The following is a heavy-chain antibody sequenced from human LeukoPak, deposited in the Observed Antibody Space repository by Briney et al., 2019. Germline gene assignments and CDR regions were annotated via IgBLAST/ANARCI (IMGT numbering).Heavy chain of an antibody. J-gene: IGHJ4*02. D-gene: IGHD2-21*02. CDR3: AKGGLVVVPASLDY. Sequence: GGPLRLSCAASGFTFDDYAMHWVRQAPGKGLEWVSGISWNSGSIDYADSVKGRFTISRDNAKNSLYLQMNSLRPEDTALYYCAKGGLVVVPASLDYWGQGTLVTVSS. CDR1: GFTFDDYA. CDR2: ISWNSGSI. V-gene: IGHV3-9*01.